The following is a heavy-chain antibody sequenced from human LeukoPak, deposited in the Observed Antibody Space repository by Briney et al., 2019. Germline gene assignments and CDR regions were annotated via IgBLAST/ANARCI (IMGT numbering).Heavy chain of an antibody. V-gene: IGHV4-4*07. CDR1: GGSISSYY. J-gene: IGHJ4*02. CDR2: IYSSGST. Sequence: SETLSLTCTVSGGSISSYYWSWIRQPAGKGLEWVGRIYSSGSTNYNSSLKSRVTMSVDTSKNQFSLKVSSVTAADTAVYYCARDNEDYYFDYWGQGTLVTVSS. CDR3: ARDNEDYYFDY. D-gene: IGHD1-1*01.